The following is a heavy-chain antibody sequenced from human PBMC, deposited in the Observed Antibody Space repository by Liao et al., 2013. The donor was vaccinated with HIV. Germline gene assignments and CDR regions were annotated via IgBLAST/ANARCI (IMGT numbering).Heavy chain of an antibody. CDR2: IYSSGSA. V-gene: IGHV4-61*02. D-gene: IGHD3-3*01. CDR3: ASVLAARATIDAFEI. CDR1: GASISSGNYY. J-gene: IGHJ3*02. Sequence: QVQLQESGPGLVKPSQTLSLTCNVSGASISSGNYYWSWLRRPAGKGLEWIGRIYSSGSATYNPSLKSRVTFALDTSKNHFSLSLNSVTAADTAVYFCASVLAARATIDAFEIWAKGQGSPSPQ.